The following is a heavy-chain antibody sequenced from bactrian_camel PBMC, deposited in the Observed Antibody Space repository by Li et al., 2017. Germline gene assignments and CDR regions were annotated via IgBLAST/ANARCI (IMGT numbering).Heavy chain of an antibody. J-gene: IGHJ6*01. CDR1: GFTRDYFE. CDR2: IERDGST. V-gene: IGHV3S55*01. Sequence: HVQLVESGGGSVQAGGSLRLSCAASGFTRDYFEMGWYRQAPGDECELVADIERDGSTYYRDSVKGRFTISRDNANNTLYLQMNSLRPEDTAMYYCAADLHPDDWVGSPVYPKNDFAYWGQGTQVTVS. CDR3: AADLHPDDWVGSPVYPKNDFAY. D-gene: IGHD3*01.